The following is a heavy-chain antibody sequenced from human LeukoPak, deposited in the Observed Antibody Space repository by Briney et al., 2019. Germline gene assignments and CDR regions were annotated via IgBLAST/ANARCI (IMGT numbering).Heavy chain of an antibody. J-gene: IGHJ4*02. CDR3: ARDYKSLSRIAAAGTYDY. Sequence: GASVKVSCKASGYTFTGYYMHWVRQAPGQGLEWMGRINPNSGGTNYAQKFQGRVTMTRDTSISTAYMELSRLRSDDTAVYYCARDYKSLSRIAAAGTYDYWGQGTQVTVSS. D-gene: IGHD6-13*01. V-gene: IGHV1-2*06. CDR1: GYTFTGYY. CDR2: INPNSGGT.